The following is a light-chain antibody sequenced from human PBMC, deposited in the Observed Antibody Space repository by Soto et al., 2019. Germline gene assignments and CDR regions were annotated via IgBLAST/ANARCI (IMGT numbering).Light chain of an antibody. J-gene: IGLJ2*01. CDR3: QSYDSSRTVV. CDR1: SSNIGAGYD. Sequence: QSVLTQPPSVSGAPGQRVTISCTGSSSNIGAGYDVHWYQQLPGTAPKLLIYGNSNRPSGVPDRFSGSKSGTSASPAITGLQAEDEADYYCQSYDSSRTVVFGGGTKLTVL. V-gene: IGLV1-40*01. CDR2: GNS.